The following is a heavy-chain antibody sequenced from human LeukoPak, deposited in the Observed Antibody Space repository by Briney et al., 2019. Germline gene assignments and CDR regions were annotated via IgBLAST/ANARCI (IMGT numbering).Heavy chain of an antibody. CDR2: IYYSGST. J-gene: IGHJ6*03. V-gene: IGHV4-39*07. Sequence: SETLSLTCTVSGGSISSSSYYWGWIRQPPGKGLEWIGSIYYSGSTYHNPSLKSRVTISVDTSKNQFSLKLSSVTAADTAVYYCARGLPYYDFWSGYYAADYYYYYYMDVWGKGTTVTVSS. CDR3: ARGLPYYDFWSGYYAADYYYYYYMDV. D-gene: IGHD3-3*01. CDR1: GGSISSSSYY.